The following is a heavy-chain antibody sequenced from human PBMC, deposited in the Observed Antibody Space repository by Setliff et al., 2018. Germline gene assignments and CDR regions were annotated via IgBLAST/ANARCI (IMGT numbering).Heavy chain of an antibody. D-gene: IGHD5-12*01. CDR1: GGSMITNDYF. Sequence: SETLSLTCTVSGGSMITNDYFWGWIRQPPGTGLEWIGSIYYSGDTYYNPSLKSRATVSVDTSTSQFSLRLTSVTAADSAVYFCARGGTFRYFDYWGQGTPVTVSS. J-gene: IGHJ4*02. CDR3: ARGGTFRYFDY. CDR2: IYYSGDT. V-gene: IGHV4-39*07.